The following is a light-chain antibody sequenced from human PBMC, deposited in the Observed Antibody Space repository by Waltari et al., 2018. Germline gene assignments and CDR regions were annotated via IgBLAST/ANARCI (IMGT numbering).Light chain of an antibody. CDR2: DAS. CDR1: RAIANN. V-gene: IGKV3-15*01. J-gene: IGKJ2*01. CDR3: QQFNTGYS. Sequence: EIVMTQSPATLSVSPGEAATPSCRASRAIANNLAWYQQKPGQALRRRIYDASTRATGIPGRFSGSWSGTEVTRTITSLQSEDCAVYFCQQFNTGYSFGQGTKLEIK.